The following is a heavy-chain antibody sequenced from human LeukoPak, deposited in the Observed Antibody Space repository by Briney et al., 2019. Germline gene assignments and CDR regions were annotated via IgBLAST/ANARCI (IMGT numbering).Heavy chain of an antibody. CDR1: GYTFTGYY. V-gene: IGHV1-2*02. CDR2: INPNSGGT. J-gene: IGHJ4*02. D-gene: IGHD5-24*01. Sequence: ASVKVSCKASGYTFTGYYMHWVRQAPGQGLEWMGWINPNSGGTNYAQKFQGRVTMTRDTSISTAYMELSRLRSDDTAVYYCARLKGRDGYTVRYWGQGTLVTVSS. CDR3: ARLKGRDGYTVRY.